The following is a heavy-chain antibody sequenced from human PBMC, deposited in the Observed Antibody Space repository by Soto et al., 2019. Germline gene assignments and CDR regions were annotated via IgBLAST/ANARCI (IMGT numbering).Heavy chain of an antibody. CDR1: GFTFNIYA. J-gene: IGHJ6*02. Sequence: GGSLRLSCAASGFTFNIYALHWVRQAPGKGLEWVAVISFDGTKKYYSDSVKGRFTISRDNLKNTLYLQMNNLRVEDAALYFCAREDFYVYRYTPYCLDVWGQGTTVTVSS. V-gene: IGHV3-30-3*01. D-gene: IGHD2-2*02. CDR3: AREDFYVYRYTPYCLDV. CDR2: ISFDGTKK.